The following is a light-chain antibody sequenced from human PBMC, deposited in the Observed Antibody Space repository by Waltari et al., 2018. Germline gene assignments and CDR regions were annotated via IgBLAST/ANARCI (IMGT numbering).Light chain of an antibody. Sequence: DIQMTQSPSTLSASVGDRVTITCRASQSLSTWLAWYQQKPGEAPKLLIYKASILESGVPSRFSGSGSGTEFILTISSLQPDDFATYYCQQYNTYSYTFGQGTKVEI. CDR3: QQYNTYSYT. CDR2: KAS. CDR1: QSLSTW. V-gene: IGKV1-5*03. J-gene: IGKJ2*01.